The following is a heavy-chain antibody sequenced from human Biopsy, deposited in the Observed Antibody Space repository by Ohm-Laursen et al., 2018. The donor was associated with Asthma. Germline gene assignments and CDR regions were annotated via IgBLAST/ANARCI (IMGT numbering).Heavy chain of an antibody. Sequence: GQTLSLTCAASGFTFGNYAMHWVRQAPGKGLEWVAVVSYDGGVVHYADSMKGRFTISRDNAKSTLYLQMNRLRTDDTAVYFCAKRRGYSDLTDFDHWGQGTLVTVSS. CDR2: VSYDGGVV. D-gene: IGHD3-3*01. J-gene: IGHJ4*02. V-gene: IGHV3-30-3*01. CDR3: AKRRGYSDLTDFDH. CDR1: GFTFGNYA.